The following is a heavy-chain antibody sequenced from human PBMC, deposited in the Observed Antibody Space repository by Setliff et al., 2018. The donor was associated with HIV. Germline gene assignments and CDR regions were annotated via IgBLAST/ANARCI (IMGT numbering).Heavy chain of an antibody. V-gene: IGHV3-48*01. Sequence: GGSLRLSCAASGFTFSTYWMSWVRQAPGKGLEWISYITSTGSTIFYADSVKGRFTISRDNDKNSVHLQMNSLRAEDTAVYYCARLMYSSGPGSFDYWGQGTLVTVSS. CDR1: GFTFSTYW. J-gene: IGHJ4*02. D-gene: IGHD6-19*01. CDR2: ITSTGSTI. CDR3: ARLMYSSGPGSFDY.